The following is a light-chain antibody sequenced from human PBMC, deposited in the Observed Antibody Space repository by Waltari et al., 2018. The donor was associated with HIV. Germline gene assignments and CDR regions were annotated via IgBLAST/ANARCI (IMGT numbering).Light chain of an antibody. CDR3: HSRDSSGISYV. CDR2: GKN. V-gene: IGLV3-19*01. J-gene: IGLJ1*01. Sequence: SSELTQDPDVSVALGQTLKITCQGDSLRSYYSNWYQQKPGQAPVLVLHGKNSRPSGVPDRFCGSSSGSTASLTITGAQAEDEAVYYCHSRDSSGISYVFGNGTQVTVL. CDR1: SLRSYY.